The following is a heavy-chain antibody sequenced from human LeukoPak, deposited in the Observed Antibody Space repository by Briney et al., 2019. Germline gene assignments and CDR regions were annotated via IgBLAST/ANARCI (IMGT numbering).Heavy chain of an antibody. CDR2: NIPIFGTA. D-gene: IGHD4-11*01. J-gene: IGHJ4*02. CDR1: GGTFSSYA. Sequence: SVKVSCKASGGTFSSYAISWVRQAPGQGLEWMGGNIPIFGTANYAQKFQGRVTITTDESTSTAYMELSSLRSEDTAVYYCARGGAMTTVAPFDYWGQGTLVTVSS. V-gene: IGHV1-69*05. CDR3: ARGGAMTTVAPFDY.